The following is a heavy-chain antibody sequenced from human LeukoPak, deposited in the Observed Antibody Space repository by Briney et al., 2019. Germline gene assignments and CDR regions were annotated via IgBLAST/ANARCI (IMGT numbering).Heavy chain of an antibody. CDR2: IYYSGST. CDR1: GGSIKNYY. V-gene: IGHV4-59*01. Sequence: PSETLSLTCTVSGGSIKNYYWTWIRQPPGKRLEWIGYIYYSGSTSSNPSLKSRVTMSVDTSKNQFSLELSSVTAADTAVYYCARGQRGQQLVPFSRVYYYYYYMDVWGKGTTVTVSS. CDR3: ARGQRGQQLVPFSRVYYYYYYMDV. D-gene: IGHD6-13*01. J-gene: IGHJ6*03.